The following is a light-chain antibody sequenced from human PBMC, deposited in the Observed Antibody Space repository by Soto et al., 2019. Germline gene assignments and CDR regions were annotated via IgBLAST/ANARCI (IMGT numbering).Light chain of an antibody. V-gene: IGKV3-20*01. J-gene: IGKJ5*01. CDR2: ATS. Sequence: EIVLTQSPGTLSLSPGERATLSCRASQSVSSRDLAWYQQKPGQAPRLLIYATSSRAAGIPDRFSGSGSGTDFTLTISRLEPEDFAVYYCQQYDGSPITFGQGTRLEIE. CDR3: QQYDGSPIT. CDR1: QSVSSRD.